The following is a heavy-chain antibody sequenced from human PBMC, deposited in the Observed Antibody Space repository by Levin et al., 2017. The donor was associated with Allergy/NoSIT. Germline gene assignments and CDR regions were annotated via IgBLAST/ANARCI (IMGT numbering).Heavy chain of an antibody. V-gene: IGHV5-51*01. D-gene: IGHD3-22*01. CDR1: GYSFTSYW. Sequence: KVSCKGSGYSFTSYWIGWVRQMPGKGLEWMGIIYPGDSDTRYSPSFQGQVTISADKSISTAYLQWSSLKASDTAMYYCARLRSGDSSGDYYYFDYWGQGTLVTVSS. J-gene: IGHJ4*02. CDR2: IYPGDSDT. CDR3: ARLRSGDSSGDYYYFDY.